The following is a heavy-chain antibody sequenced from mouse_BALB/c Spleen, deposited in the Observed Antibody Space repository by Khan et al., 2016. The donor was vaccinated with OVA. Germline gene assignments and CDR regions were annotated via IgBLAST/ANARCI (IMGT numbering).Heavy chain of an antibody. CDR1: GFSLSNYG. D-gene: IGHD2-14*01. CDR3: GNLYVGYAWFTY. V-gene: IGHV2-3*01. Sequence: QVQLKESGPGLVAPSQTLYITCTASGFSLSNYGVSWVRQPPGKGLEWLGVIWGDGNTNSHPALISRLSISKNDSNSQVYLQMHSLQTDDTATYYCGNLYVGYAWFTYWGQGTLVTVSA. CDR2: IWGDGNT. J-gene: IGHJ3*01.